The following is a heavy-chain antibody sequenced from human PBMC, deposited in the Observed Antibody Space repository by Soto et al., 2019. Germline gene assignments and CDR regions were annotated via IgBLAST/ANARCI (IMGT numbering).Heavy chain of an antibody. D-gene: IGHD3-10*01. Sequence: QVQLLQSGAEVKKPGASVKVSCKASGYTLTSYYMHWVRQAPGQGLEWMGRINPSGGSTSYAQKFQGRVTMTKDTSTSTVYMELSSLRSEDTAVYYCARYREGLDIWGQGTMVTVSS. J-gene: IGHJ3*02. V-gene: IGHV1-46*01. CDR2: INPSGGST. CDR1: GYTLTSYY. CDR3: ARYREGLDI.